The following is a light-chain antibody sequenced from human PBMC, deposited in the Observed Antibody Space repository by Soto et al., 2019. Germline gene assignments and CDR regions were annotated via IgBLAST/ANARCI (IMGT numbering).Light chain of an antibody. J-gene: IGKJ5*01. CDR3: QQRSNWPPIT. Sequence: EIVLTQSPATLSLSPGEGATLSCRASQSVSSYLAWYQQKPGQAPRLLIYDASHRAAGIPARFSGSGFGTDFTLTISSLEPEDAAVYYCQQRSNWPPITFGQGTRREIK. CDR2: DAS. V-gene: IGKV3-11*01. CDR1: QSVSSY.